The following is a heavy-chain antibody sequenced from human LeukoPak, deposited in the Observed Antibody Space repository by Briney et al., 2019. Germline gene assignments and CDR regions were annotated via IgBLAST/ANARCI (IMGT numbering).Heavy chain of an antibody. V-gene: IGHV1-69*01. D-gene: IGHD4-11*01. CDR3: ARDLRGLQGSDP. J-gene: IGHJ5*02. CDR1: GGSFSSYA. CDR2: IIPIFGTA. Sequence: SVKVSCKASGGSFSSYAISWVRQAPGQGLEWMGGIIPIFGTANYAQKFQGRVTITADESTSTAYMELSSLRSEDTAVYYCARDLRGLQGSDPWGQGTLVTVSS.